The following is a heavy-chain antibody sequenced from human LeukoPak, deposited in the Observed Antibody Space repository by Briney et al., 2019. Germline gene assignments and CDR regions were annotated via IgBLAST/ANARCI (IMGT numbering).Heavy chain of an antibody. D-gene: IGHD4-23*01. CDR3: ARDRTYGGNSGFDY. J-gene: IGHJ4*02. CDR1: GGSIRSYY. Sequence: PSETLSLTCTVSGGSIRSYYWSWIRQPVGKGLEWIGRIYTTGSTNYNPSLKSRVTMSVDTSKNQFSLNLGSVSAADTAVYYCARDRTYGGNSGFDYWGQGTLVTVSS. CDR2: IYTTGST. V-gene: IGHV4-4*07.